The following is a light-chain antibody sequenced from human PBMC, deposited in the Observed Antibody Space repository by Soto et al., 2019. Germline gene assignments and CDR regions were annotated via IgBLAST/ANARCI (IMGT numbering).Light chain of an antibody. Sequence: EIVLTQSPGTLSLSPGERATLSCRASQSVSSSYLAWYQHKRGQAPRLLIYGASSRATGIPDRFSGSGSGTDFTLTISRLEPEDFAVYYCQQYGSSTLTFGGGNKVEIK. CDR1: QSVSSSY. CDR3: QQYGSSTLT. CDR2: GAS. J-gene: IGKJ4*01. V-gene: IGKV3-20*01.